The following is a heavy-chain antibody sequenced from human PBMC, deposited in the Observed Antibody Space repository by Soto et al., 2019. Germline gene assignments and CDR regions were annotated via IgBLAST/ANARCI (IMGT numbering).Heavy chain of an antibody. CDR3: ARDSSVSYGSGSNLGFDY. CDR1: CGSITSNRNY. CDR2: IYYSGNT. D-gene: IGHD3-10*01. V-gene: IGHV4-39*02. J-gene: IGHJ4*02. Sequence: KPSETLSLTCTFSCGSITSNRNYWAWIRQPPGRGLEWIGSIYYSGNTYYNPSLKSRVTISIDTSKKQISLNLSSVTAADTAVFYCARDSSVSYGSGSNLGFDYWGQGTLVTVSS.